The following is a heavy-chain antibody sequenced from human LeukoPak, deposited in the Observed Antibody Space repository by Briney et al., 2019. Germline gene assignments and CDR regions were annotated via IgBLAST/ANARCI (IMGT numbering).Heavy chain of an antibody. CDR3: ARDWNYFSC. V-gene: IGHV3-21*01. D-gene: IGHD1-1*01. CDR2: ISSSSGSI. CDR1: GFTSSSYS. Sequence: GGSLRLSCAASGFTSSSYSMNWVRQAPGKGLEWVSSISSSSGSIYYADSVKGRFTTSRDNAKNSLYLQMNSLRVEDTAVYYCARDWNYFSCWGQGTLVTVSS. J-gene: IGHJ4*02.